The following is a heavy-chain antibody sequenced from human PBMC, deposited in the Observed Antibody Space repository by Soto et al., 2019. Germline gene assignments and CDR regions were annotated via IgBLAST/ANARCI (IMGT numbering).Heavy chain of an antibody. D-gene: IGHD3-10*01. CDR2: INPNSGGT. J-gene: IGHJ5*01. CDR3: ARDKLAMVRGKATTAFDT. Sequence: ASVKVSCKASGYTFTGYYMHWVRQAPGQGLEWMGWINPNSGGTNYAQKFQGWVTMTRDTSISTAYMELSRLRSDDTAVYYCARDKLAMVRGKATTAFDTFGQG. V-gene: IGHV1-2*04. CDR1: GYTFTGYY.